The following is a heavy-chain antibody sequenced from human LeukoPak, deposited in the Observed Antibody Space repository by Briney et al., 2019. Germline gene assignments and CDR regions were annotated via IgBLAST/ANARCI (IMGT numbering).Heavy chain of an antibody. J-gene: IGHJ5*02. V-gene: IGHV4-39*07. D-gene: IGHD3-22*01. Sequence: TSETLSLTCTVSGGSISSINYYWGWIRQPPGKGLEWIGSIYYSGSTYYNPSLKSRFTISVDTSKNQFSLKESSVTAADTAVYYCAREIVGGYSNWFDPWGQGTLVTVSS. CDR1: GGSISSINYY. CDR3: AREIVGGYSNWFDP. CDR2: IYYSGST.